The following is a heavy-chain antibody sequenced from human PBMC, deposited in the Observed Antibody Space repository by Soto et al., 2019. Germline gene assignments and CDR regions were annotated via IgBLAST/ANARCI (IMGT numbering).Heavy chain of an antibody. J-gene: IGHJ6*03. CDR1: GFTFSNYV. Sequence: EVQLLESGGGLVQPGGSLRLSCAASGFTFSNYVMSWVRQAPGKGLEWVSAITGSGGSTYYADSVKGRFTISRDNSKNTLYLQMNSLRAEDTAVYYCAKAPPGVLVPAPMDVWGKGTTVTVSS. CDR2: ITGSGGST. D-gene: IGHD2-2*01. CDR3: AKAPPGVLVPAPMDV. V-gene: IGHV3-23*01.